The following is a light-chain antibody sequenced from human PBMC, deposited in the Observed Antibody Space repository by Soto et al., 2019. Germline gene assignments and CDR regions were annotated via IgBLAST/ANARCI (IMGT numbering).Light chain of an antibody. CDR3: HSYDTILSGSV. V-gene: IGLV1-40*01. J-gene: IGLJ2*01. CDR1: SSNIGSSFD. CDR2: GNT. Sequence: QSVLTQPPSVSGAPGQRVTISCTGSSSNIGSSFDVRWYQHLPGTAPKLLIYGNTNRPSGVPDRFSGSKSGNSASLAITGLQAEDEADYYCHSYDTILSGSVFGGGTKVTV.